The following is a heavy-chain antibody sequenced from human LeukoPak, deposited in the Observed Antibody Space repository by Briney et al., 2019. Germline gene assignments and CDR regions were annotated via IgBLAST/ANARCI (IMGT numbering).Heavy chain of an antibody. CDR2: IYYSGST. J-gene: IGHJ4*02. D-gene: IGHD5-24*01. CDR3: ARGNREWLQFDFDY. Sequence: SETLSLTCTVSGGSISSYYWSWIRQPPGKGLEWIGYIYYSGSTNYNPSLKSRVTISVDTSKNQFSLKLSSVTAADTAVYYCARGNREWLQFDFDYWGQGTLVTVSS. V-gene: IGHV4-59*01. CDR1: GGSISSYY.